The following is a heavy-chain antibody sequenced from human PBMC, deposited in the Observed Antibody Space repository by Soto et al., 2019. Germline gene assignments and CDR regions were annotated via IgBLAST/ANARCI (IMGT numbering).Heavy chain of an antibody. V-gene: IGHV4-59*01. Sequence: QVQLQESGPGLVKPSETLSLTCTVSGGSISSYYWSWIRQPPGKGLEWIGYIYYSGSTNYNPSLKSRVTIAVDTSKNQFSRKLSSVTGADTAVYYCARVTSRGAFDIWGQGTMVTVSS. J-gene: IGHJ3*02. CDR1: GGSISSYY. CDR2: IYYSGST. D-gene: IGHD1-20*01. CDR3: ARVTSRGAFDI.